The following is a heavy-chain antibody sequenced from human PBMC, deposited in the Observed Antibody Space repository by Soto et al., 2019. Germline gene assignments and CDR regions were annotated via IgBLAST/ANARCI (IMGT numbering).Heavy chain of an antibody. CDR1: GGSISSYY. J-gene: IGHJ6*03. CDR2: IYYSGST. V-gene: IGHV4-59*01. CDR3: ARGHDFWSGYYPPSRSYYYMDV. Sequence: PSETLSLTCTVSGGSISSYYWSWIRQPPGKGLEWIGYIYYSGSTNYNPSLKSRVTISVDTSKNQFSLKLSSVTAADTAVYYCARGHDFWSGYYPPSRSYYYMDVWGKGTMVTVSS. D-gene: IGHD3-3*01.